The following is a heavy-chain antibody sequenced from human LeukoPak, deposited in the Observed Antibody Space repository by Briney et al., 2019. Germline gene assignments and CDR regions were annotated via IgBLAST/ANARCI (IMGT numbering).Heavy chain of an antibody. D-gene: IGHD3-10*01. CDR2: INXSSGGT. CDR3: MRDWSKEASGSKNSFDY. CDR1: XYTFTDYY. J-gene: IGHJ4*02. V-gene: IGHV1-2*02. Sequence: ASVXXXXXGXXYTFTDYYXHWVRQAPGQGLEWMGWINXSSGGTKYAKRFQGRVTMTRDESMSTAYVEMNRLTSEDTAVYYCMRDWSKEASGSKNSFDYWGQGTLVTVSS.